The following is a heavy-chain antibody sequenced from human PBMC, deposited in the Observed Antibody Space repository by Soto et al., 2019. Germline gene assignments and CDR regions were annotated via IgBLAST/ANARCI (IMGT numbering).Heavy chain of an antibody. CDR1: GYSFTSYW. CDR3: AGGGVRGVITRTRDYYGMDV. V-gene: IGHV5-51*01. D-gene: IGHD3-10*01. J-gene: IGHJ6*02. Sequence: EVQLVQSGAEVKKPGESLKISCKGSGYSFTSYWIGWVRQMPGKGLEWMGIIYPGDSDTRYSPSFQGQVTISADKSISTASVQWSSLKASDTAMYYCAGGGVRGVITRTRDYYGMDVWGQGTTVTVSS. CDR2: IYPGDSDT.